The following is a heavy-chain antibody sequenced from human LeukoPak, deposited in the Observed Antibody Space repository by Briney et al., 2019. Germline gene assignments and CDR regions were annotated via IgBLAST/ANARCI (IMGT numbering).Heavy chain of an antibody. J-gene: IGHJ5*02. CDR1: GFTVSSNY. CDR3: ARAPLGNNWFDP. CDR2: INHSGST. Sequence: GSLRLSCAASGFTVSSNYMSWVRQPPGKGLEWIGEINHSGSTNYNPSLKSRVTISVDTSKNQFSLKLSSVTAADTAVYYCARAPLGNNWFDPWGQGTLVTVSS. V-gene: IGHV4-34*01.